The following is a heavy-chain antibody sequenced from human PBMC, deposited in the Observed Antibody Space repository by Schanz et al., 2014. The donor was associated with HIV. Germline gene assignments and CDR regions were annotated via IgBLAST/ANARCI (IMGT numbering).Heavy chain of an antibody. CDR1: GFSFLRYE. J-gene: IGHJ4*02. V-gene: IGHV3-23*04. CDR3: AKADEIRHFDWYHPPFDS. CDR2: LSGSGDRT. Sequence: EGQLVESGGGLVQPGGSLRISCVASGFSFLRYEMSWVRQAPGKGLEWLSTLSGSGDRTYYADSVKGRVTISRDNSKNTLYLQMNSLRVEDTAVYYCAKADEIRHFDWYHPPFDSWGQGTLVTVSS. D-gene: IGHD3-9*01.